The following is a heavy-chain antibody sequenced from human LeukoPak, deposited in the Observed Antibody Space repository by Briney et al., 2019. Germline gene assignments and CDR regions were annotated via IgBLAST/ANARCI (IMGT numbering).Heavy chain of an antibody. J-gene: IGHJ4*02. CDR3: ARVNGWGWDDY. V-gene: IGHV3-7*01. Sequence: GGSLRLSCEASGFSFNTYWMSWVRQTPGRGLEWVANIKDDGSVQYYLDSVKGRFTISRDNAKNSLYLQMNSLRAEDAALYYCARVNGWGWDDYWGQGTLVTVSS. CDR2: IKDDGSVQ. CDR1: GFSFNTYW. D-gene: IGHD3-16*01.